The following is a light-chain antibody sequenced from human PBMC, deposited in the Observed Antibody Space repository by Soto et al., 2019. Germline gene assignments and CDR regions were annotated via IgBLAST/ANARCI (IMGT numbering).Light chain of an antibody. Sequence: VMTHYKKTLSVSPGETASLSCGASQSAGNFLAWYQQKPGQAPRLLIYYISTRATGIPARFSGSGSGTEFTLTIYSLQSEDSAVYYCQLHKLLLITFCHGA. CDR2: YIS. V-gene: IGKV3D-15*01. CDR3: QLHKLLLIT. J-gene: IGKJ5*01. CDR1: QSAGNF.